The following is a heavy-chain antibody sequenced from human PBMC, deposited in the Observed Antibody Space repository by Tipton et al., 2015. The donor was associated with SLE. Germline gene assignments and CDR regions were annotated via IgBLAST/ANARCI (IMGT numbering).Heavy chain of an antibody. CDR3: ARGTTSPLSWFDP. D-gene: IGHD1-7*01. CDR1: GGSFSGYY. Sequence: TLSLTCAVYGGSFSGYYWSWIRQPPGKGLEWIGEINHSGSTNYNPSLKSRVTISVDTSKNQFSLKLSSVTAADTAVYYCARGTTSPLSWFDPWGQGTLVTVSS. J-gene: IGHJ5*02. V-gene: IGHV4-34*01. CDR2: INHSGST.